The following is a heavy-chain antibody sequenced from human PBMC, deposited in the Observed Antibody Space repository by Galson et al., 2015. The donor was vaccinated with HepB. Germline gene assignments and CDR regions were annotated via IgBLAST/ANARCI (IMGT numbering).Heavy chain of an antibody. CDR3: AKDIVIKGGQWDGFDT. D-gene: IGHD1-26*01. CDR2: ITWQSATV. Sequence: SLRLSCAASGFTLDDYSMHWVRQAPGKGLEWVSGITWQSATVGYADSVKGRFSISRDNAKNSLYLQLNSLRAEDTALYYCAKDIVIKGGQWDGFDTWGQGTMVTVSS. J-gene: IGHJ3*02. CDR1: GFTLDDYS. V-gene: IGHV3-9*01.